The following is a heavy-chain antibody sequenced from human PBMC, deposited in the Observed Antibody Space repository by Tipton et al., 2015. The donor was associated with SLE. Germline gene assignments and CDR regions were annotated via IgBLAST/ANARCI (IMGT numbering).Heavy chain of an antibody. D-gene: IGHD5-18*01. CDR3: ARGAMGDWYFDL. CDR1: GFTFNRYS. J-gene: IGHJ2*01. CDR2: ISSSSSTI. Sequence: SLRLSCGASGFTFNRYSMNWVRQAPGKGLEWVSYISSSSSTIYDADSVKGRFTISRDNAKNSLHLQMKSLRAEDTAVYYCARGAMGDWYFDLWGRGTLVTVSS. V-gene: IGHV3-48*01.